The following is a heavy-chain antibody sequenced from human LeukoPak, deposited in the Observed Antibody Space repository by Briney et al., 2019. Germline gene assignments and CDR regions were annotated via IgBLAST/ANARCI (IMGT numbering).Heavy chain of an antibody. V-gene: IGHV3-53*01. CDR2: IYSGGST. D-gene: IGHD3-10*01. CDR3: AIWFGELSGS. Sequence: GGSLRLSCAASGFTVSSNFMSSVRQAPGKGLEWVSVIYSGGSTYYADSVKGRFTISRDNSKNPLYLQMNSLRAEDTAVYCCAIWFGELSGSWGQGTLVTVSS. J-gene: IGHJ5*02. CDR1: GFTVSSNF.